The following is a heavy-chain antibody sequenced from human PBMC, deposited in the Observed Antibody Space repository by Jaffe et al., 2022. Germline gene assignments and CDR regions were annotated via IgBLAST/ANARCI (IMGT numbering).Heavy chain of an antibody. CDR3: AAGRYYYDSSGLPTPYYFDY. V-gene: IGHV4-34*01. J-gene: IGHJ4*02. D-gene: IGHD3-22*01. Sequence: QVQLQQWGTGLLKPSETLSLTCAVYGGSFSTYYWSWIRQPPEKGLEWIGEINHSGSTNYNPSLKSRVTISVDTSKNQFSLKLSSVTAADTAMYYCAAGRYYYDSSGLPTPYYFDYWGLGTLVTVSS. CDR1: GGSFSTYY. CDR2: INHSGST.